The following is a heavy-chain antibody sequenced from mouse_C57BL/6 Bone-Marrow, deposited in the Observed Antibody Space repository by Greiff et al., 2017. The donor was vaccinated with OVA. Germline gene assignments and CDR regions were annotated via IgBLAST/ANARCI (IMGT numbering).Heavy chain of an antibody. CDR2: ISNLAYSI. CDR1: GFTFSDYG. V-gene: IGHV5-15*01. J-gene: IGHJ2*01. Sequence: EVQVVESGGGLVQPGGSLKLSCAASGFTFSDYGMAWVRQAPRKGPEWVAFISNLAYSIYYADTVTGRFTISRENAKKTLYLEMSSLRSEDTAMYYCARRGYYGSSYYFDYWGQGTTLTVSS. CDR3: ARRGYYGSSYYFDY. D-gene: IGHD1-1*01.